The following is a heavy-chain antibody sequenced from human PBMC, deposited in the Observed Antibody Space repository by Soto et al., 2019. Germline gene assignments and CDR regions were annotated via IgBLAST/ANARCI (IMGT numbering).Heavy chain of an antibody. V-gene: IGHV4-4*02. CDR2: IYHSGST. Sequence: PSETLSLTCAVSGGSIISSNWWNWVRQPPGKGLEWIGEIYHSGSTYYKPSLKSRAAMSVDTCKNQFSLKLTSATAADTAVYYCARRDWSGSTSHFYFDYWGQGVLVTVSS. D-gene: IGHD3-9*01. CDR3: ARRDWSGSTSHFYFDY. CDR1: GGSIISSNW. J-gene: IGHJ4*02.